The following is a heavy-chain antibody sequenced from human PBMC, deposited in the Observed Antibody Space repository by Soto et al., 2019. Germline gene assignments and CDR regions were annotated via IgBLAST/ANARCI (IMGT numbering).Heavy chain of an antibody. J-gene: IGHJ4*02. CDR3: ARTITGTIDY. V-gene: IGHV3-73*01. CDR1: GFTFTGSA. D-gene: IGHD1-20*01. Sequence: GGSLRLSCAASGFTFTGSAMHWVRQASGKGLEWVGRIRDRTNNYATAYAASVKGRFTISRDDSKNTTYLQMNSLRAEDTAVYYCARTITGTIDYWGQGTLVTVSS. CDR2: IRDRTNNYAT.